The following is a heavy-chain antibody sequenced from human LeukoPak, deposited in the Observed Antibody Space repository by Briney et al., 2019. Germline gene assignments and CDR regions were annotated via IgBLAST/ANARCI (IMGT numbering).Heavy chain of an antibody. J-gene: IGHJ4*02. CDR1: GGTFSSYA. Sequence: SVKVSCKASGGTFSSYAISWVRQAPGQGLEWMGGIIPVFGTSNYAQKFQGRVTITADESTRTAYMELSSLRSEDTAVYYCARDRGAAAGRTSNFDYWGQGTLVTVSS. V-gene: IGHV1-69*13. D-gene: IGHD6-13*01. CDR3: ARDRGAAAGRTSNFDY. CDR2: IIPVFGTS.